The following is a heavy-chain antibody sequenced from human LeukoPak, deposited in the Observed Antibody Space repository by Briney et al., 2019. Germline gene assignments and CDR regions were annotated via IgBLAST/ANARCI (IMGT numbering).Heavy chain of an antibody. J-gene: IGHJ4*02. D-gene: IGHD6-19*01. CDR1: EFTFGSYA. V-gene: IGHV3-23*01. CDR2: ISGSGART. CDR3: AKDVIAVAPDY. Sequence: GGSLRLSCVVSEFTFGSYAMSWVRQAPGKGLEWVSGISGSGARTYYADSVKGRFTISRDNSKNTLFLQMNSLRAEDTAVYYCAKDVIAVAPDYWGQGTLVTVSS.